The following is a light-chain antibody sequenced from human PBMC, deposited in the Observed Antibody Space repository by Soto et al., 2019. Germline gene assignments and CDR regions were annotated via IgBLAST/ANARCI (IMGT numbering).Light chain of an antibody. CDR2: DNN. V-gene: IGLV1-51*01. Sequence: QSVLTQPPSVSAAPGQKVTISCFGSNYNIGNNYVSWYQQFPGTAPKLLIYDNNKRPSGIPDRFSGSKSGTSATLGITGLQTGDEADYYCGTWDSNLSAVVFGGGTKLTVL. CDR1: NYNIGNNY. J-gene: IGLJ2*01. CDR3: GTWDSNLSAVV.